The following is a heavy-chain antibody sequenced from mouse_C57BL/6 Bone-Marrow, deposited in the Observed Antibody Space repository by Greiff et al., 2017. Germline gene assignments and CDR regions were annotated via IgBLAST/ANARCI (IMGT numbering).Heavy chain of an antibody. J-gene: IGHJ1*03. D-gene: IGHD2-1*01. V-gene: IGHV5-12*01. CDR1: GFTFSDYY. CDR3: ARPLYGNYWDFEV. CDR2: ISNGGGST. Sequence: EVQLVESGGGLVQPGGSLKLSCAASGFTFSDYYMYWVRQTPEKRLEWVAYISNGGGSTYYPDTVKGRFTISRANAKNTLYLQMSRLKSEDTAMYYCARPLYGNYWDFEVGGTGTTVTVSS.